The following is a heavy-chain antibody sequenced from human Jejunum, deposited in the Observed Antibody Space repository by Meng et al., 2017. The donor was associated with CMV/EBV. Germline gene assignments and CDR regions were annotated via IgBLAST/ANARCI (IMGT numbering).Heavy chain of an antibody. Sequence: GFTFGSYSMNWVRQAPGKGLEWVATISSSSSYIYYEDSLKGRFTVSRDNAKNSLYLQMNSLRAEDTAVYYCARGGRGATRPFDYWGQGTLVTVSS. CDR3: ARGGRGATRPFDY. CDR1: GFTFGSYS. V-gene: IGHV3-21*01. CDR2: ISSSSSYI. D-gene: IGHD6-6*01. J-gene: IGHJ4*02.